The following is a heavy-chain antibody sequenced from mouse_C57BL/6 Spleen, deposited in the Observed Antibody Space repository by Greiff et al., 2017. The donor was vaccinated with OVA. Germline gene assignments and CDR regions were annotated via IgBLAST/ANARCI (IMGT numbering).Heavy chain of an antibody. CDR2: IDPSDSYT. D-gene: IGHD2-4*01. CDR3: ARGGVYYDYDWYFDV. CDR1: GYTFTSYW. V-gene: IGHV1-50*01. J-gene: IGHJ1*03. Sequence: QVQLQQPGAELVKPGASVKLSCKASGYTFTSYWMQWVKQRPGPGLEWIGEIDPSDSYTNYNQKFKGKATLTVDTSSSTAYMQLSSLTSEDSAVYYCARGGVYYDYDWYFDVWGTGTTVTVSS.